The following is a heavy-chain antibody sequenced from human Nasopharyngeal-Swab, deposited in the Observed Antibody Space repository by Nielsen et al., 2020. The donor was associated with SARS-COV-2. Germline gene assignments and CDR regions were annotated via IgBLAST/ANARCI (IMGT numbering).Heavy chain of an antibody. V-gene: IGHV3-9*01. D-gene: IGHD6-19*01. J-gene: IGHJ4*02. Sequence: SLKISCAASGFTFDDYAMHWVRQAPGKGLEWVSGISWNSGSIGYADSVKGRFTTSRDNAKNSLYLQMNSLRAEDTALYYCAKDIGFAGSGWYPYWGQGTLVTVSS. CDR1: GFTFDDYA. CDR2: ISWNSGSI. CDR3: AKDIGFAGSGWYPY.